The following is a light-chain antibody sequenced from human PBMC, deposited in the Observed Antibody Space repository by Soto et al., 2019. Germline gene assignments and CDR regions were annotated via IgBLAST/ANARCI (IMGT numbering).Light chain of an antibody. J-gene: IGKJ3*01. CDR1: QGISNY. CDR2: AAS. Sequence: DMQMTQSPSPLSASVGDRVTITCRASQGISNYLAWYQQKPGNVPKLLIYAASTLQSGVPSRFSGSGSGTDFTLTISSLQPEDVATYYCQNYNSAPFTFGPGTKVDIK. CDR3: QNYNSAPFT. V-gene: IGKV1-27*01.